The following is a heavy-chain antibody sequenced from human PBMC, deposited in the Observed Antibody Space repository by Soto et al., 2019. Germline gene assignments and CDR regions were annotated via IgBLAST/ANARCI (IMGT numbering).Heavy chain of an antibody. CDR1: GASIAGSSY. CDR2: FSLSGTT. D-gene: IGHD2-8*02. J-gene: IGHJ4*02. V-gene: IGHV4-4*07. CDR3: ARGMTPPGAPAWYYFDS. Sequence: SETLSLTCSVSGASIAGSSYWSWIRQPAGKGLEWIGRFSLSGTTNYSPSLRSRVTMSADVSKNQFSLRLTSVTAADTALYYCARGMTPPGAPAWYYFDSWGQGTLGTVSS.